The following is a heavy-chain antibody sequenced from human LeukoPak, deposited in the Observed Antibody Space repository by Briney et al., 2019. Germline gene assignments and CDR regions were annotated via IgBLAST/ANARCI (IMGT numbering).Heavy chain of an antibody. CDR2: ISGSGAKT. Sequence: PGASLRLSCAASGFTFSSYGMSWVRQAPGKGLEWVSAISGSGAKTFYADFVKGRFTISRDNSKNTLYLQMNSLRAEDTAVYYCAKDHGDYSFDYWGQGTLVTVSS. CDR3: AKDHGDYSFDY. CDR1: GFTFSSYG. D-gene: IGHD4-17*01. J-gene: IGHJ4*02. V-gene: IGHV3-23*01.